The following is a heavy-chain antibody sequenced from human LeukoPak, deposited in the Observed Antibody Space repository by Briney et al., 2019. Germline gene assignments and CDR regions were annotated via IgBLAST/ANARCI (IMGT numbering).Heavy chain of an antibody. J-gene: IGHJ4*02. CDR3: TRDLYYYGSGGTDY. CDR1: GFTFGDYA. V-gene: IGHV3-49*04. D-gene: IGHD3-10*01. Sequence: GRSLRLSCTASGFTFGDYAMSWVRQAPGKGLEWVGFIRSKAYGGTTEYAASVKGRFTIPRDDSKSIAYLQMNSLKTEDTAVYYCTRDLYYYGSGGTDYWGQGTLVTVSS. CDR2: IRSKAYGGTT.